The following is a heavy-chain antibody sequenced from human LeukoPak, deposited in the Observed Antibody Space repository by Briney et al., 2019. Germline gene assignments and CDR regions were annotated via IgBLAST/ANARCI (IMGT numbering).Heavy chain of an antibody. J-gene: IGHJ4*02. CDR2: IKEDGSEI. V-gene: IGHV3-7*01. D-gene: IGHD5-18*01. CDR1: GFNFSTYW. CDR3: ARGVAMARDFDY. Sequence: PGGSLRLSCTASGFNFSTYWMTWVRQVPGKGLEWVANIKEDGSEIYYVDAVKGRFTISRDNAKNSLYLQMNSLRAEDTAVYYCARGVAMARDFDYWGQGTLVTVSS.